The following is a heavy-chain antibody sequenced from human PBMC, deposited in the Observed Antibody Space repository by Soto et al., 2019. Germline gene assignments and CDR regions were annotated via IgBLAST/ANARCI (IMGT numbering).Heavy chain of an antibody. D-gene: IGHD3-3*02. V-gene: IGHV3-23*01. J-gene: IGHJ4*02. CDR3: ARVASDSISSVDH. Sequence: DVQLLESGGGLVQPGGSLRLSCAASGFTFNAYAMTWVRQAPGKGLEWVSAIGGSGGNRYYAGSVRGRVTISRDNSKDKVELQMNSLGVEDTAVYYCARVASDSISSVDHWGQGILVSVSS. CDR1: GFTFNAYA. CDR2: IGGSGGNR.